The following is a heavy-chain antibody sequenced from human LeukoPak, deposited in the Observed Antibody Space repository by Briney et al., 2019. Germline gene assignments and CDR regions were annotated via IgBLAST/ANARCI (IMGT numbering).Heavy chain of an antibody. CDR2: IYSGGST. J-gene: IGHJ4*02. CDR3: ARDSGQLWLFDY. D-gene: IGHD5-18*01. V-gene: IGHV3-53*05. CDR1: GFTVRSNY. Sequence: GGSLRLFGAASGFTVRSNYMSWVRQAPGKGLEWVSVIYSGGSTYYAESVKGRFTISRDNSKNTLYLQMNSLRAEDTAVYYCARDSGQLWLFDYWGQGTLVTVSS.